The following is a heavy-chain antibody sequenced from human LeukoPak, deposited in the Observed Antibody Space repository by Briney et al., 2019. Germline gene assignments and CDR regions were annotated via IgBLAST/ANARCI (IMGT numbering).Heavy chain of an antibody. Sequence: PSQTLSLTCTVSGGSISSSSYYWGWLGQPAGTGLEWVGRIYTSGSTNYNPSLKRRVTISVNTSKNQFSLKLSSVTAADTAVYYCARDRDDNLFDYWGQGTLVTVSS. V-gene: IGHV4-61*02. J-gene: IGHJ4*02. CDR2: IYTSGST. D-gene: IGHD1-14*01. CDR3: ARDRDDNLFDY. CDR1: GGSISSSSYY.